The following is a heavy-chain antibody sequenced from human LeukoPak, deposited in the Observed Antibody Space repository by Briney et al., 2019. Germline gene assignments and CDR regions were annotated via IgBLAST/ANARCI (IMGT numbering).Heavy chain of an antibody. CDR1: GFTFSDYY. CDR3: ATDYYDSSGYLITY. J-gene: IGHJ4*02. CDR2: ISSSGSAI. Sequence: GGSLRLSCAASGFTFSDYYMSWIRQAPGKGLKWVSYISSSGSAIYYADSVKGRFTISSDNAKNSLYLQMNSLRAEDTAVYYCATDYYDSSGYLITYWGQGTLVTVSS. D-gene: IGHD3-22*01. V-gene: IGHV3-11*01.